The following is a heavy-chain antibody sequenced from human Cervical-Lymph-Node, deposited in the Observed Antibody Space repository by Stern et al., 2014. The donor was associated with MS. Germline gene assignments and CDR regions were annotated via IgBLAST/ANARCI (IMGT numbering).Heavy chain of an antibody. Sequence: QVQLVQSGAEVKKPGSSVKVSCKGSGATFSTNGISCVRQGPGQGLEWMGAIVPIFEKSNYAQEFRGRVSITADESTNTAYMELTSLTSEDTGVYYCAREHHGGNFAAWGQGTLVTVSS. CDR3: AREHHGGNFAA. CDR1: GATFSTNG. D-gene: IGHD4-23*01. J-gene: IGHJ5*02. V-gene: IGHV1-69*12. CDR2: IVPIFEKS.